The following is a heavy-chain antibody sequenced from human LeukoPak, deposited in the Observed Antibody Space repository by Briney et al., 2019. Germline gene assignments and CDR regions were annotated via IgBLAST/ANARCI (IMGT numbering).Heavy chain of an antibody. CDR1: GGSISNYY. V-gene: IGHV4-59*08. CDR2: IFYSGST. Sequence: PSETPSLTCTVSGGSISNYYWNWIRQPPGKGLEWIGYIFYSGSTNYNPSLKSRVTISIDTSKNQFSLNLRSVTAADTAVYYCARYSSGWPYLEYWGQGTLVTVSS. J-gene: IGHJ4*02. D-gene: IGHD6-19*01. CDR3: ARYSSGWPYLEY.